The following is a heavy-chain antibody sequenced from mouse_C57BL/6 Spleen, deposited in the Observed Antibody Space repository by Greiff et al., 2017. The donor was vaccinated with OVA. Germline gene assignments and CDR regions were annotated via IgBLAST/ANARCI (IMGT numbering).Heavy chain of an antibody. CDR3: ACKDAMDY. CDR2: IDPANGNT. Sequence: VHLLQSVAELVRPGASVKLSCTASGFTFRNTYMHWVKQRPEQGLEWIGRIDPANGNTNYAAKVQGKATITADTSSNTAYLQLSSLTSEDTAIYYCACKDAMDYWGQGTSVTVSS. CDR1: GFTFRNTY. V-gene: IGHV14-3*01. J-gene: IGHJ4*01.